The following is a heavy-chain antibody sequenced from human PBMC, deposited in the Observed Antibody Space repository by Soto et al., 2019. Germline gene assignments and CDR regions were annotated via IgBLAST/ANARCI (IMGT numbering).Heavy chain of an antibody. Sequence: SETLSLTCTVSGGSITDYSWVWIRQPAGKGLEWIGRIFSSGSTNYNPSLKGRITMSLDTSKNQFSLKLSSVTTADTAVYYCAHNSDFWSDSPPIDYWGQGILVTVS. CDR3: AHNSDFWSDSPPIDY. CDR1: GGSITDYS. D-gene: IGHD3-3*01. CDR2: IFSSGST. J-gene: IGHJ4*02. V-gene: IGHV4-4*07.